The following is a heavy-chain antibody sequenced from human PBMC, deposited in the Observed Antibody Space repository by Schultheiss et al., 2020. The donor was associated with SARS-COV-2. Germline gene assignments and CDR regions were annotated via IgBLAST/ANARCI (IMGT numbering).Heavy chain of an antibody. J-gene: IGHJ4*02. CDR3: ARDPIVGASPPDY. V-gene: IGHV4-59*01. CDR2: IYYSGST. Sequence: GSLRLSCAVYGGSFSGYYWSWIRQPPGKGLEWIGYIYYSGSTNYNPSLKSRVTISVDTSKNQFSLKLSSVTAADTAVYYCARDPIVGASPPDYWGQGTLVTVSS. D-gene: IGHD1-26*01. CDR1: GGSFSGYY.